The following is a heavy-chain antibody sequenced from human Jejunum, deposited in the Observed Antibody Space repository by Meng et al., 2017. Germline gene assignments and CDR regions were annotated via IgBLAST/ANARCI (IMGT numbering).Heavy chain of an antibody. J-gene: IGHJ4*02. Sequence: QVRLGQPAAEVKEPGASVKVSCKASGYIFKNYAMQWVRQAPGQRLDWIGWINTDNGDTQYSQTFQGRVTITRDTSASTTYMELSSLRSEDTAVYFCARERQTSGEDYWGQGTLVTVSS. CDR3: ARERQTSGEDY. CDR2: INTDNGDT. CDR1: GYIFKNYA. V-gene: IGHV1-3*04. D-gene: IGHD2-15*01.